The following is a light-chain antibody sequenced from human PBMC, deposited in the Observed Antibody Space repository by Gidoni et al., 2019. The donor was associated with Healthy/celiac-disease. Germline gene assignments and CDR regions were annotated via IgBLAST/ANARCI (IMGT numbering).Light chain of an antibody. V-gene: IGLV3-1*01. J-gene: IGLJ1*01. CDR2: QDS. Sequence: SYELTQPPSVSVSPGQTASITCSGDKLGDKYACWYQQKPGQSPVLVISQDSKRPSGIPERFSGSNSGNTATLTISGTQAMDEADYYCQAWDSSTRAFGTGTKVTVL. CDR1: KLGDKY. CDR3: QAWDSSTRA.